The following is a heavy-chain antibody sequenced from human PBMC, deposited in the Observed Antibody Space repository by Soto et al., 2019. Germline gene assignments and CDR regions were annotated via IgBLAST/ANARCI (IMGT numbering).Heavy chain of an antibody. Sequence: PGGSLRLSCAVSGFTVNTYGLAWVRLAPGRGLESVSALNPTTGTASYRDSVKGRFTISRDDSKNTMYLQMNSLRAEDTAIYYCVRLLRGCGCGFWYFDLWGRGTLVTV. CDR2: LNPTTGTA. D-gene: IGHD2-21*01. J-gene: IGHJ2*01. CDR3: VRLLRGCGCGFWYFDL. V-gene: IGHV3-23*01. CDR1: GFTVNTYG.